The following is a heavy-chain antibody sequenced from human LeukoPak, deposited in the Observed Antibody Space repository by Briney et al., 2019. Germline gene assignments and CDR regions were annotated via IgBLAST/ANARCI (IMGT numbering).Heavy chain of an antibody. CDR2: IRFDGSEK. D-gene: IGHD5-18*01. CDR3: ARDAPIYSYDSESELFDY. Sequence: GGSLRLSCAASGFTFSTSVMHWVRQAPGKGLEWLSFIRFDGSEKYYADSVKARFSISRDNSMNTLYLQMNSLRAEDTAVYYCARDAPIYSYDSESELFDYWGQGTLVTVSS. J-gene: IGHJ4*02. V-gene: IGHV3-30*02. CDR1: GFTFSTSV.